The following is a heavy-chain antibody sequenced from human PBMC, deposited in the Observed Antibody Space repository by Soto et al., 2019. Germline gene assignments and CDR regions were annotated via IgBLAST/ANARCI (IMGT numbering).Heavy chain of an antibody. V-gene: IGHV3-23*01. CDR2: ISGSGGST. CDR1: GFTFSSYA. D-gene: IGHD3-10*01. CDR3: AKDAGGSGRYGMDV. Sequence: LRLSCAASGFTFSSYAMSWVRQAPGKGLEWVSAISGSGGSTYYADSVKGRFTTSRDNSKNTLYLQMNSLRAEDTAVYYCAKDAGGSGRYGMDVWGQGTTVTVSS. J-gene: IGHJ6*02.